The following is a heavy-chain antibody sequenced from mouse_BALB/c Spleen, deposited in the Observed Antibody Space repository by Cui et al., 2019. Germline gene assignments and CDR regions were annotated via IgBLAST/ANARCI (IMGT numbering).Heavy chain of an antibody. Sequence: QVQLQQPGAELVKPGASVKLSCKASGYTFTSYWMHWVKQRPGRGLEWIGRIDPNSGGTKYNEKFKNKATLTVDKSATLTVDKSSRIAYMQLSSLTSEDSAVYYCARYDYYDSSYFDYWGQGTTLTVSS. V-gene: IGHV1-72*01. CDR2: IDPNSGGT. D-gene: IGHD1-1*01. J-gene: IGHJ2*01. CDR1: GYTFTSYW. CDR3: ARYDYYDSSYFDY.